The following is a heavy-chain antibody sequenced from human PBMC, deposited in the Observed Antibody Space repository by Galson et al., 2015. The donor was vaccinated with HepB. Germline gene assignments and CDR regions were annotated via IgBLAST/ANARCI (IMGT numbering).Heavy chain of an antibody. CDR1: GYTFTTYY. J-gene: IGHJ4*02. Sequence: SVKVSCKASGYTFTTYYIHWVRQTPGQGLEWMGIINSSGGSTNYAQKFQGRVTMTRDTSTSTVYMEMSSLRSEDTAVYYCARAVTKGPYVYWGQGTLVTVSS. V-gene: IGHV1-46*03. CDR2: INSSGGST. CDR3: ARAVTKGPYVY. D-gene: IGHD4-17*01.